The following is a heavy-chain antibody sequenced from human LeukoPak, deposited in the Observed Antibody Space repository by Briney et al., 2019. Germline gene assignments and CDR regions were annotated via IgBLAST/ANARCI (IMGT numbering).Heavy chain of an antibody. CDR2: MNPSSGVT. V-gene: IGHV1-2*06. CDR3: ASRAASVTLGY. Sequence: ASVKVSCKASGYTFSGYQVHWLRQAPGQGLEWMGRMNPSSGVTNYAQKFQGRVTMTRDTSINTAYLDLSALKSDDTAVYYCASRAASVTLGYWGQGALVTVSS. J-gene: IGHJ4*02. CDR1: GYTFSGYQ. D-gene: IGHD2-15*01.